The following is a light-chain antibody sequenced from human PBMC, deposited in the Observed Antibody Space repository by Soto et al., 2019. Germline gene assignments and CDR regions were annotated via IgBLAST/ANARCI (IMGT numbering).Light chain of an antibody. CDR1: QSVSSSY. Sequence: EIVLTQSPGTLSLSPGERATLSCRSSQSVSSSYLAWYQQKPGQAPRFLIYGASNRATGIPDRFSGSGSGTVFTLTISRLEPADFAVYYCQQYGSSPPITFGQGARLEIK. V-gene: IGKV3-20*01. CDR2: GAS. J-gene: IGKJ5*01. CDR3: QQYGSSPPIT.